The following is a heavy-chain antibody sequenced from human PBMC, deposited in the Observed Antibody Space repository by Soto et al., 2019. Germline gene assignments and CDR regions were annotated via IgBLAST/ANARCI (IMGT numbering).Heavy chain of an antibody. D-gene: IGHD3-10*01. J-gene: IGHJ6*02. Sequence: EVQLVESGGGLVQPGGSLRLSCAVSGFTVSNDYMTWVRQAPGKGLEWVSVIYSGGSTYYADSVKGRFTISRDSSKNSRYLQMNSLRAEDTAVYYCARVKYYNSWQHYYGMDVWGQGTTVTVSS. CDR2: IYSGGST. CDR1: GFTVSNDY. V-gene: IGHV3-66*01. CDR3: ARVKYYNSWQHYYGMDV.